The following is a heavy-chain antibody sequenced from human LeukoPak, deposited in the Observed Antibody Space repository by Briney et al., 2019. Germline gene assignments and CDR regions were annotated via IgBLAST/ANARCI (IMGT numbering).Heavy chain of an antibody. V-gene: IGHV3-33*01. D-gene: IGHD5-24*01. CDR1: GFSFSNYG. Sequence: GGSLRLSCAASGFSFSNYGMHWVRQAPGKGMEWVAVIWYDGSNKYYEDSVKGRFTISRDNSKNTLYLQMNRLSAEDTAVYYCGRELSARRKVGRDGARGNAFDIWGQGTLVTVSS. J-gene: IGHJ3*02. CDR2: IWYDGSNK. CDR3: GRELSARRKVGRDGARGNAFDI.